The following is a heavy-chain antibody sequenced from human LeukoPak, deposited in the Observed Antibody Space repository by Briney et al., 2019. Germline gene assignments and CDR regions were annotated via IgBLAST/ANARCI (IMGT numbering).Heavy chain of an antibody. Sequence: GGSLRLSCAASGFTFDDYGMSWVRQAPGKGLEWVSGINWNGGSTGYADSVKGRFTISRDNAKNSLYLQMNSLRAEDTALYYCARENYCGSGSYYNVGYYFDYWGQGTLVTVSS. D-gene: IGHD3-10*01. V-gene: IGHV3-20*04. CDR3: ARENYCGSGSYYNVGYYFDY. CDR1: GFTFDDYG. CDR2: INWNGGST. J-gene: IGHJ4*02.